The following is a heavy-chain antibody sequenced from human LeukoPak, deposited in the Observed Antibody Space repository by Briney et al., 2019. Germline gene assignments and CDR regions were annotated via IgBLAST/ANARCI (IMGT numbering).Heavy chain of an antibody. CDR1: GYSFTDYW. D-gene: IGHD4-11*01. J-gene: IGHJ4*02. Sequence: GESLKISCQGSGYSFTDYWIGWVRQMPGKGLEWMGIIYPGDSDTRYSPSFRGHVTISADNSISTASLQWIRLEASDTAVYYRARAPTSLSNPYYFDYWGQGTLVTVSS. CDR2: IYPGDSDT. V-gene: IGHV5-51*06. CDR3: ARAPTSLSNPYYFDY.